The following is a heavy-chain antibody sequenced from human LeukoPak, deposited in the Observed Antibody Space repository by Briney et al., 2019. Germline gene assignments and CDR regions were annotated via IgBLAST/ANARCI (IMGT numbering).Heavy chain of an antibody. J-gene: IGHJ4*02. V-gene: IGHV3-48*04. Sequence: PGGSLRLSCVASGFTFDTYSMNWIRQALGKGLEWTSYITDDSKTMYYADSVKGRFTISRDNAKNSLYLQMNSLRAEDTAVYYCARESRQWLVLGGVDYWGQGTLVTVSS. D-gene: IGHD6-19*01. CDR2: ITDDSKTM. CDR3: ARESRQWLVLGGVDY. CDR1: GFTFDTYS.